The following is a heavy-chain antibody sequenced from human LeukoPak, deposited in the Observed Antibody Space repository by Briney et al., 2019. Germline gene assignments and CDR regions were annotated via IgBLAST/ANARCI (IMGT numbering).Heavy chain of an antibody. D-gene: IGHD6-19*01. Sequence: PGGSLRLSCAASGFTFSSYWMSWVRQAPGKGLEWVANIKQDGSEKYYVDSVKGRFTISRDNAKNSLYLQMNSPRAEDTAVYYCARDSGSSSGWYFDYWGQGTLVTVSS. J-gene: IGHJ4*02. CDR1: GFTFSSYW. CDR2: IKQDGSEK. V-gene: IGHV3-7*01. CDR3: ARDSGSSSGWYFDY.